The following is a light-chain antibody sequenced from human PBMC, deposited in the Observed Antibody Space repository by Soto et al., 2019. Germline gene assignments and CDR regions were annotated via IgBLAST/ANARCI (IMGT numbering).Light chain of an antibody. V-gene: IGKV3D-11*03. CDR1: QAVNTR. CDR2: LAS. J-gene: IGKJ1*01. Sequence: EIVLTHSPATLSSFPVDRVTLSFGASQAVNTRLAWYHHKPGQAPRLLIYLASNRAAGVPARFSGSGSGTDFTLTISDVEPEDFAVYYCQQYGSSPPRTFGQGTKVDI. CDR3: QQYGSSPPRT.